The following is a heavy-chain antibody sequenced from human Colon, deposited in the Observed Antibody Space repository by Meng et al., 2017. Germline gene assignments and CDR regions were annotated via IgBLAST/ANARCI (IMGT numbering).Heavy chain of an antibody. CDR2: IDHTGNT. V-gene: IGHV4-4*02. J-gene: IGHJ5*02. CDR1: CGSISSGDW. D-gene: IGHD1-7*01. Sequence: AQVQESGPGVVKPSGTLSLTGAVSCGSISSGDWWSWVRQPPGKGLEWIAEIDHTGNTNYNPSLKSRVTISVDKSKNQFSLKLSFMTAADTAVYYCARVGPGELPNFFDPWGQGTLVTVSS. CDR3: ARVGPGELPNFFDP.